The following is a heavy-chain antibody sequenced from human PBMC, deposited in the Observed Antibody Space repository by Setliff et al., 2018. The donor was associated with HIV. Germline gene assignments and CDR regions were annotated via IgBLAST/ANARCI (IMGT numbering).Heavy chain of an antibody. CDR1: GYTFTTYW. CDR2: IYPGDSNT. J-gene: IGHJ4*02. CDR3: ARALWRDSSGPFHF. Sequence: GESLKISCQTSGYTFTTYWIGWVRQMPGKGLEWVGIIYPGDSNTIYSPSFQGQVTISADKSISTAYLQWSSLKASDTAMYYCARALWRDSSGPFHFWGQGTLVTVSS. D-gene: IGHD3-22*01. V-gene: IGHV5-51*01.